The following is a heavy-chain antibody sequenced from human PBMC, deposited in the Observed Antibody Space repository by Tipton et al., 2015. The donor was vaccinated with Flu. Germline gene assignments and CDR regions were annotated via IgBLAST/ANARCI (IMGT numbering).Heavy chain of an antibody. CDR2: IFHRGNS. V-gene: IGHV4-38-2*02. Sequence: TLSLTCTVSGYSIRSSNYYWGRIRQHPGKGLEWIGNIFHRGNSYHNPSLKSRVTMSIETSKNQFSLKLSSVTAADTALYYCAIRDYSNYVSEPMYWFDSWCQLALVIVSS. CDR1: GYSIRSSNYY. J-gene: IGHJ5*01. CDR3: AIRDYSNYVSEPMYWFDS. D-gene: IGHD4-11*01.